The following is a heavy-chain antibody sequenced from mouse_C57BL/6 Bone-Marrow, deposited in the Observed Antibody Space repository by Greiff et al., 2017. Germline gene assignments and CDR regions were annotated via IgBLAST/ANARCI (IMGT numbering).Heavy chain of an antibody. CDR2: IFPGSGST. CDR1: GYTFTDYY. Sequence: QVHVKQSGPELVKPGASVKISCKASGYTFTDYYINWVKQRPGQGLEWIGWIFPGSGSTYYNEKFKGKATLTVDKSSSTAYMLLSSLTSEDSAVYYCAGRGGLAYYYAMDYWGQGTSVTVSS. V-gene: IGHV1-75*01. J-gene: IGHJ4*01. D-gene: IGHD1-1*01. CDR3: AGRGGLAYYYAMDY.